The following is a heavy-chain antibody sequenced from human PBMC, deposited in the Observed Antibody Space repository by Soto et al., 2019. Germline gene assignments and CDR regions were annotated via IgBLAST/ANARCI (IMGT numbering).Heavy chain of an antibody. CDR3: ARFASYCSSTSCYFDPYYYYYGMDV. CDR2: IYPGDSDT. J-gene: IGHJ6*02. Sequence: PGESLKISCKGSGYSFTSYYIAWVRQMPGKGLEWMGIIYPGDSDTRYSPSFQGQVTISADKSISTAYLQWSSLKASDTAMYYCARFASYCSSTSCYFDPYYYYYGMDVWGQGTTVTVSS. CDR1: GYSFTSYY. V-gene: IGHV5-51*01. D-gene: IGHD2-2*01.